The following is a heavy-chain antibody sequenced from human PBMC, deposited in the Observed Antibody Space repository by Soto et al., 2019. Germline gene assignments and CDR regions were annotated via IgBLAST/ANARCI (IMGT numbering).Heavy chain of an antibody. J-gene: IGHJ4*02. D-gene: IGHD6-13*01. V-gene: IGHV1-18*01. CDR3: ARDCAAAGPFDY. CDR1: GYTFTSYG. CDR2: ISAYNGNT. Sequence: QVQLVQSGAELKKPGASVKVSCKASGYTFTSYGISWVRQAPGQWLEWMGWISAYNGNTNYAQTLQGRVTMTTDTSTSTANMELRSLRSDDTAVYYCARDCAAAGPFDYLGQGTLVTVSS.